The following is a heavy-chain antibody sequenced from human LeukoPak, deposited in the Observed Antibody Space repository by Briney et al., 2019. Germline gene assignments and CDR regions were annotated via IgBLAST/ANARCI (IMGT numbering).Heavy chain of an antibody. CDR3: ARCSPGDSSNFYAVLQY. CDR1: GGTFSSYA. J-gene: IGHJ4*02. V-gene: IGHV1-69*06. D-gene: IGHD3-22*01. CDR2: IIPVFGTT. Sequence: SVKVSCKASGGTFSSYAVSWVRQTPGQGLEWLGGIIPVFGTTTYAQKFQDKVTMTADKSTNTAYLQISSLTSDDTAVYYCARCSPGDSSNFYAVLQYWGQGTQVTVST.